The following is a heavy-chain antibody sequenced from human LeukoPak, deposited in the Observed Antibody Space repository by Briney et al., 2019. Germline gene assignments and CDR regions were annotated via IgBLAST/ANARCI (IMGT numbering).Heavy chain of an antibody. CDR1: GFTFSSYA. Sequence: GRSLRLSCAASGFTFSSYAMHWVRQAPGKGLEWVAVISYDGSNKYYADSVKGRFTISRDNSKNTLYLQMNSLRADDTAVYYCASRIAATGTGGYFELWGRGTLVSVSS. CDR2: ISYDGSNK. D-gene: IGHD6-13*01. J-gene: IGHJ2*01. V-gene: IGHV3-30-3*01. CDR3: ASRIAATGTGGYFEL.